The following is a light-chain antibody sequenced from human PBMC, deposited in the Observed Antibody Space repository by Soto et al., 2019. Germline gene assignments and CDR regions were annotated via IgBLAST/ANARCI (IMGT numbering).Light chain of an antibody. CDR3: QQYNNWPGLT. J-gene: IGKJ4*01. V-gene: IGKV3-15*01. CDR2: GAS. Sequence: EIVMTQSPATLSVSPGERATLSCRASQSVSSNLAWYQQKPGHAPRLLIYGASTRATGTPARFSGSGSGTECTLTISSLQSEDFAGYYCQQYNNWPGLTFGGGTKVEIK. CDR1: QSVSSN.